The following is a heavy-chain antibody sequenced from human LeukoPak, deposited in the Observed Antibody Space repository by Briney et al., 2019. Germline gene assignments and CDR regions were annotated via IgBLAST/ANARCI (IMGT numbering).Heavy chain of an antibody. J-gene: IGHJ3*02. CDR1: GYTFTRCA. D-gene: IGHD6-19*01. CDR2: IHADSGNT. V-gene: IGHV1-3*01. Sequence: GASVKVSCKTSGYTFTRCAVHWVRQAPGQRLEWMGWIHADSGNTEYSQRLQGRVTIARDTSASTIYMELSSLRFEDTAVYFCTIGLAGDWDAFDIWGLGTMVTVSS. CDR3: TIGLAGDWDAFDI.